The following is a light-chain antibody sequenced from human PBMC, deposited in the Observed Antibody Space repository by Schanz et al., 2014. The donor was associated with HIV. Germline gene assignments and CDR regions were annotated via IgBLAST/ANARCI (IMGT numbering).Light chain of an antibody. CDR1: QSFSSSH. CDR3: QQYGSSPKT. Sequence: EFVLTQSPGTLSLSPGERAALSCRASQSFSSSHLAWYQQKSGQAPRLLIYGASSRAPGIPDRFTGGGSGTDFTLTISRLEPEDLAVYYCQQYGSSPKTFGQGTKLEI. V-gene: IGKV3-20*01. J-gene: IGKJ2*01. CDR2: GAS.